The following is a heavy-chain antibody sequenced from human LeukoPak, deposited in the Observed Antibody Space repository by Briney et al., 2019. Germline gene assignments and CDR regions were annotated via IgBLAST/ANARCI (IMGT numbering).Heavy chain of an antibody. CDR1: GYTFTSYY. V-gene: IGHV1-46*01. J-gene: IGHJ1*01. CDR2: INPSGGST. D-gene: IGHD3-16*02. Sequence: ASVKVSCKASGYTFTSYYMHWVRQAPGQGLERMGIINPSGGSTSYAQKFQGRVTMTRDTSTSTVYMELSSLRSEDTAVYYCARDWVRLGELSSPGFQHWGQGALVTVSS. CDR3: ARDWVRLGELSSPGFQH.